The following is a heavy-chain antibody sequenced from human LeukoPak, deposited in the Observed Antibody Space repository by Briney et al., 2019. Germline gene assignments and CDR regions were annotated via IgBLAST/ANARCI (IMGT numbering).Heavy chain of an antibody. J-gene: IGHJ4*02. CDR3: ARDRAYCSPTSCYANHFDY. CDR2: INSDGSTT. D-gene: IGHD2-2*01. V-gene: IGHV3-74*01. CDR1: GFTFSSYW. Sequence: PGGSLRLSCAASGFTFSSYWMHWVRQAPGKGLVWVSRINSDGSTTSCADSVKGRFTISRDNAKNTLYPQMNSLRAEDTAIYYCARDRAYCSPTSCYANHFDYWGQGTLVTVSS.